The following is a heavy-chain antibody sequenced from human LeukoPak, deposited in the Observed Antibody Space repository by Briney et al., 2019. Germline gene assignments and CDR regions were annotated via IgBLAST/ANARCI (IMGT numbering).Heavy chain of an antibody. D-gene: IGHD3-10*02. CDR2: ISSSGRTT. V-gene: IGHV3-48*03. J-gene: IGHJ6*04. CDR1: GFTFSSYE. CDR3: AELGITMIGGV. Sequence: PGGSLRLSCAASGFTFSSYEMNWVRQAPGKGLEWISYISSSGRTTYYADSVKGRFTFSRDNAKNSLYLQMNSLRAEDTAVYYCAELGITMIGGVWGKGTTVTISS.